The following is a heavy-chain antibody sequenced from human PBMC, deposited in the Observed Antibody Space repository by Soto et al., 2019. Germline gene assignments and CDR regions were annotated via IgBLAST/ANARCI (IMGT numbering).Heavy chain of an antibody. CDR2: IYYSGSP. J-gene: IGHJ4*02. CDR1: GGSISSSSYY. V-gene: IGHV4-39*01. CDR3: GIHAVHSSGFTDY. Sequence: QLQLQESGPGLVKPSETLSLTCTVSGGSISSSSYYWGWIRQPPGKGQAWIGSIYYSGSPYYNPPLKSGVPXPXDXXMNQFSLKLCSVTAADTAVYYCGIHAVHSSGFTDYWGQGTLVTVSS. D-gene: IGHD6-19*01.